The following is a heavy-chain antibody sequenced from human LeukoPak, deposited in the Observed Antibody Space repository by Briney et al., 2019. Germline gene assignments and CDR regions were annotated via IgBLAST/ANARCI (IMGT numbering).Heavy chain of an antibody. CDR3: ANSLRGLFRTDWYFDL. CDR2: IYYSGST. J-gene: IGHJ2*01. D-gene: IGHD3-10*01. V-gene: IGHV4-30-4*01. Sequence: SQTLSLTCTVSGGSISSGDYYWSWIRQPPGKGLEWIGYIYYSGSTYYNPSLKSRVTISVDTSKNQFSLKLSSVTAADTAVYYCANSLRGLFRTDWYFDLWGRGTLVTVSS. CDR1: GGSISSGDYY.